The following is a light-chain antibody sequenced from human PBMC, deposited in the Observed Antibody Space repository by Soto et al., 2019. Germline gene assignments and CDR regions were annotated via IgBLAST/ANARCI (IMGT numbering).Light chain of an antibody. J-gene: IGLJ1*01. CDR1: SSDVGGYNL. V-gene: IGLV2-8*01. CDR2: EVN. CDR3: SSYSGSNNLV. Sequence: QSVLTQSPSASGSPGQSVTISCTGTSSDVGGYNLVSWYQQHPGKAPKLMIYEVNKRLSGVPDRFSGSKSGYTASLTVSGLQAEDEADYFCSSYSGSNNLVFGTGTKLTVL.